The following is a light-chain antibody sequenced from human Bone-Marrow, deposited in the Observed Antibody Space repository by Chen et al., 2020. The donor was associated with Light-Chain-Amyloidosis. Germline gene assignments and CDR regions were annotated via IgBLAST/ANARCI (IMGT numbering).Light chain of an antibody. Sequence: QSALTQPASVSGPPRQSITISCTGTSSDVGGYNYVSWYQQHPGKAPKLIIYEVTYRPSGVSNRFSGSKSGNTASLTISGLQAEDEADYYCSSFTRNNALVFGGGTKLTVL. J-gene: IGLJ2*01. CDR1: SSDVGGYNY. CDR2: EVT. V-gene: IGLV2-14*01. CDR3: SSFTRNNALV.